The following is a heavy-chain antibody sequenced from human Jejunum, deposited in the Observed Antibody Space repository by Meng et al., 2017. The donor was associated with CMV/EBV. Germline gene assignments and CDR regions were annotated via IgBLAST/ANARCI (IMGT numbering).Heavy chain of an antibody. CDR2: VDSGGNT. D-gene: IGHD3-10*01. V-gene: IGHV3-53*01. CDR1: DFIVSSNY. J-gene: IGHJ5*02. Sequence: SLRLSCAASDFIVSSNYMNWVRQVPGKGLEWVSNVDSGGNTHYADSVKGRFTISRDNSKNTVYLQMNSLRAEDTAVYYCARGWLAVPWDQGTLVTVSS. CDR3: ARGWLAVP.